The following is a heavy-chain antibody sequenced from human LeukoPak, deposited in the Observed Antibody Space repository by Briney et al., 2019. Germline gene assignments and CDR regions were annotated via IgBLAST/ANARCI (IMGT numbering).Heavy chain of an antibody. D-gene: IGHD3-3*01. CDR1: GFTFDDYA. CDR3: AKDGDFWSGTYFDY. V-gene: IGHV3-9*01. CDR2: ISWNSGSI. Sequence: GRSLRLSCAASGFTFDDYAMHWVRQAPGKGLEWVSGISWNSGSIGYADSVKGRFTISRDNAKNSLYLQMNRLRAEDTAVYYCAKDGDFWSGTYFDYWGQGTLVTVSS. J-gene: IGHJ4*02.